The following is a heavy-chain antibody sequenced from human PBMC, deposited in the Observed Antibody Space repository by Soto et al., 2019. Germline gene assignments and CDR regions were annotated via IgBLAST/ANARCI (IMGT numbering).Heavy chain of an antibody. CDR1: GGSISSYY. Sequence: PSETLSLTCTVSGGSISSYYWSWIRQPPGKGLEWIGYIYYSGSTNYNPSLKSRVTISVDTSKNQFSLKLSSVTAADTAVYYCARIDGDDNLDYWGQGTLVTVSS. J-gene: IGHJ4*02. CDR3: ARIDGDDNLDY. V-gene: IGHV4-59*01. CDR2: IYYSGST. D-gene: IGHD4-17*01.